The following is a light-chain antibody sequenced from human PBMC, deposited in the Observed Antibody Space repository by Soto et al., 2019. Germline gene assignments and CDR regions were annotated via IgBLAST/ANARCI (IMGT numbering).Light chain of an antibody. CDR3: QTYDTSLSAWV. CDR2: GDN. CDR1: SSNIGSGYS. J-gene: IGLJ3*02. Sequence: QSVLTQPPSVSGAPGQTVPISCTGSSSNIGSGYSVNWYQQFPGTAPKVLISGDNNRPSGVPDRISVSKSGTSASLAITGLQADDEADYYCQTYDTSLSAWVFGGGPKLTVL. V-gene: IGLV1-40*01.